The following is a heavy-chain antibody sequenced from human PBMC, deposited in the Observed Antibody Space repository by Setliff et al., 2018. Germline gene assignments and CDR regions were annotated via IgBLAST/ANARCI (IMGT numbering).Heavy chain of an antibody. V-gene: IGHV4-61*09. D-gene: IGHD3-10*01. CDR2: IYTSGTT. J-gene: IGHJ4*02. CDR1: GDSISSRTYY. CDR3: ARDRTYYGSGTYTRWFDY. Sequence: PSETLSLTCTVSGDSISSRTYYWTWVRQPAGKGLEWIGHIYTSGTTNYSPSLKTRVTISTDTSKNQFSLQLSSVTAADTAVYYCARDRTYYGSGTYTRWFDYWGQGTLVTVSS.